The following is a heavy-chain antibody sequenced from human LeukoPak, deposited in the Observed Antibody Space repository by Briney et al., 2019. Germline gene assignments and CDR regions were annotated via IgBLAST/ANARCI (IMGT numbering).Heavy chain of an antibody. V-gene: IGHV4-34*01. J-gene: IGHJ4*02. CDR3: ARGRAITIFGVVIAPTGYDY. Sequence: ASETLSLTCAVYGGSFSGYYWSWIRQPPGKGLEWIGEINHSGSTNYNPSLKSRVTISVDTSKNQFPLKLSSVTAADTAVYYCARGRAITIFGVVIAPTGYDYWGQGTLVTVSS. CDR1: GGSFSGYY. CDR2: INHSGST. D-gene: IGHD3-3*01.